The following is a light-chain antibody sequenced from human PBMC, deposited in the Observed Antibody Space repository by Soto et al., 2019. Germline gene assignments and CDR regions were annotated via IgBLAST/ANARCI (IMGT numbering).Light chain of an antibody. CDR2: GAS. CDR1: HSVDSN. V-gene: IGKV3D-15*02. Sequence: EIVMTHSPATLSVSPGEGATLSCRASHSVDSNLAWYQQKPGQAPRLLIFGASTRATGIPTRFSGGGSGTDFTLTISSLQSEDFAVYYCQHYGSSPFTFGPGTKVDI. CDR3: QHYGSSPFT. J-gene: IGKJ3*01.